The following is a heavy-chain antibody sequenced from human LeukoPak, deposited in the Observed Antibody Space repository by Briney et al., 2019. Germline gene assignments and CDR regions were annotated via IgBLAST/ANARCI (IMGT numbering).Heavy chain of an antibody. Sequence: SETLSLTCAVYGDSFSGYYWSWIRQPPGKGLEWIGYIYYSGSTYYNPSLKSRVTISVDTSKNQFSLKLSSVTAADTAVYYCARATRYYYDSSGYGAHWYFDLWGRGTLVTVSS. CDR1: GDSFSGYY. CDR2: IYYSGST. D-gene: IGHD3-22*01. J-gene: IGHJ2*01. V-gene: IGHV4-30-4*01. CDR3: ARATRYYYDSSGYGAHWYFDL.